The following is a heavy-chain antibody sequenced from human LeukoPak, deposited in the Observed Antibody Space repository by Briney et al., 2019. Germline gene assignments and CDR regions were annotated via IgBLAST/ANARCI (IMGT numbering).Heavy chain of an antibody. CDR2: ISYDGSNK. J-gene: IGHJ6*02. D-gene: IGHD1-1*01. CDR3: ATGTTGTTWSYGMDV. V-gene: IGHV3-30*04. Sequence: GRSLRLSCAASGLTFSSYAMHWVRQAPGKGLEWLAAISYDGSNKYYADSLKGRFTISRDNSKNTVNLQMNSLRAEDTAMYYCATGTTGTTWSYGMDVWGQGTTVTVPS. CDR1: GLTFSSYA.